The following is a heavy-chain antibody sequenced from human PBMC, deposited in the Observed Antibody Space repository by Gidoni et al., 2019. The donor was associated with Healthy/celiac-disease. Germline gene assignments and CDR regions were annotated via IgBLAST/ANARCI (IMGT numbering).Heavy chain of an antibody. CDR3: ARGGVDYRDYFDY. CDR1: GYTSTYRY. V-gene: IGHV1-45*02. D-gene: IGHD4-17*01. CDR2: ITPFNGNT. J-gene: IGHJ4*02. Sequence: QMQLVQSGAGVKQTGSAVEVSCKAVGYTSTYRYLHWVRQGPGQALEGEGWITPFNGNTNYAQKFQDRVTITRDRSMSTAYMELSSLRSEDTAMYYCARGGVDYRDYFDYWGQGTLVTVSS.